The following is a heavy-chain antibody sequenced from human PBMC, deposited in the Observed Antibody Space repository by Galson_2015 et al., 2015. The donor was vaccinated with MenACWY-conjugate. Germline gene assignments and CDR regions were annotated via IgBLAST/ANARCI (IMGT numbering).Heavy chain of an antibody. CDR3: ARHADGAPLITAFHI. D-gene: IGHD3-16*01. CDR2: IRYGVNT. CDR1: GDSISSTTFY. Sequence: SETLSLTCTVSGDSISSTTFYWGWIRQPPGKGLEWIGSIRYGVNTYYNPSLKSRVTISADASKNHFSLKLSSVTAADTAVYYCARHADGAPLITAFHIWGQGTMVTVSS. J-gene: IGHJ3*02. V-gene: IGHV4-39*01.